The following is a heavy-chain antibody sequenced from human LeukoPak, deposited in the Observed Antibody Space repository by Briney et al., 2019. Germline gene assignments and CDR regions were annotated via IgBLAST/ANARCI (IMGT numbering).Heavy chain of an antibody. CDR1: GYTFTSYY. CDR3: AREVMDNLRFDY. V-gene: IGHV1-46*01. D-gene: IGHD1-14*01. J-gene: IGHJ4*02. CDR2: INPSGGDT. Sequence: ASVKVSCKASGYTFTSYYMHWVRQSPGQGLEWMGIINPSGGDTSYAQKFQGRLTMTRDTSTNTVYMELTSLRSEDTAVYYCAREVMDNLRFDYWGQGTLVTVSS.